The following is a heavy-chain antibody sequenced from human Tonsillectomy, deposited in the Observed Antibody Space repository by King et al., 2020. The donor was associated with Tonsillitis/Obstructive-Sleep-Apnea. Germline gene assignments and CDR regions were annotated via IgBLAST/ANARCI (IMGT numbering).Heavy chain of an antibody. J-gene: IGHJ3*02. CDR2: INSDGSST. V-gene: IGHV3-74*01. CDR3: ARDRDDFWSGYASKTADAFDI. D-gene: IGHD3-3*01. Sequence: VQLVESGGGLVQPGGSLRLSCAASGFTFSSYWMHWVRHAPGKGLVWVSRINSDGSSTSYADSVKGRFTISRDNAKNTLYLQMNSLRAEDTAVYYCARDRDDFWSGYASKTADAFDIWGQGTMVTVSS. CDR1: GFTFSSYW.